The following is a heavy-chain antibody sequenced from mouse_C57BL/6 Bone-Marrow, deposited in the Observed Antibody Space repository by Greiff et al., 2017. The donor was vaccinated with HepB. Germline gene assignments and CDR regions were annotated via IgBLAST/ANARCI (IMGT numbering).Heavy chain of an antibody. CDR2: IDPNSGGT. D-gene: IGHD1-1*01. J-gene: IGHJ2*01. V-gene: IGHV1-72*01. Sequence: QVQLQQSGAELARPGASVKMSCKASGYTFTSYWMHWVKQRPGRGLEWIGRIDPNSGGTKYNEKFKSKATLTVDKPSSTAYMQLSSLTSEDSAVYYCAREGYYGSSYLPYYFDYWGQGTTRAVSS. CDR1: GYTFTSYW. CDR3: AREGYYGSSYLPYYFDY.